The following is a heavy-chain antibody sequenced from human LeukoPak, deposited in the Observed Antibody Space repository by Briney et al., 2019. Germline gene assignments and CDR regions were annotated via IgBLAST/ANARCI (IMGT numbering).Heavy chain of an antibody. Sequence: PGGSLRLSCAASGFTFSSYAMHWVRQAPGKGLEWVAVISYDGSNKYYADSVKGRFTISRDNSKNTLYLQMNSLRAEDTAVHYCARDQIQLWLRYYFNYWGQGTLVTVSS. CDR2: ISYDGSNK. D-gene: IGHD5-18*01. CDR3: ARDQIQLWLRYYFNY. J-gene: IGHJ4*02. V-gene: IGHV3-30-3*01. CDR1: GFTFSSYA.